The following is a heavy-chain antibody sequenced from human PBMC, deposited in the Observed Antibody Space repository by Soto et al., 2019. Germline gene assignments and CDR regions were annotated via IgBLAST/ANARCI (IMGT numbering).Heavy chain of an antibody. D-gene: IGHD6-13*01. J-gene: IGHJ4*02. CDR2: ISYDGSNK. V-gene: IGHV3-30-3*01. CDR3: ARRVAAAAPYYFDY. Sequence: PGGSLRLSCAASGFTFSSYAMHWVRQAPGKGLEWVAVISYDGSNKYYADSVKGRFTISRDNSKNTLYLQMNSLRVEDTAVYYCARRVAAAAPYYFDYWGQGSQVTVSS. CDR1: GFTFSSYA.